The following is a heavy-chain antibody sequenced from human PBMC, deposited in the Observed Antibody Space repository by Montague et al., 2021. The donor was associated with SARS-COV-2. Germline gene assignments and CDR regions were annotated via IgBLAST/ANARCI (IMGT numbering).Heavy chain of an antibody. CDR2: IYFSGTT. D-gene: IGHD6-25*01. CDR3: ARGPGITASDGAFDI. CDR1: GGSISGGVYY. J-gene: IGHJ3*02. V-gene: IGHV4-31*03. Sequence: TLSLTCTVSGGSISGGVYYWSWVRQHPGKGLECLGHIYFSGTTYYNPSLKSRLTISVDPSQNQFSLNLNSVTAADTAVYYCARGPGITASDGAFDIWGQGTMVTVSS.